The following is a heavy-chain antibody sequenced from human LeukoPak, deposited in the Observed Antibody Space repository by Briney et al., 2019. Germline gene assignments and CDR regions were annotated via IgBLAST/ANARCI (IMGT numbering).Heavy chain of an antibody. Sequence: GGSLRLSCAASGFTVDSNYLSWVRQAPGKGLEWVSTIYTGGNTYYAASVKGRFTISRDFSKNTVFLHMNSLRAEDTAMYYCARGDDSGYYDYFDYWGRGALVTVSS. CDR3: ARGDDSGYYDYFDY. D-gene: IGHD3-22*01. J-gene: IGHJ4*02. CDR1: GFTVDSNY. CDR2: IYTGGNT. V-gene: IGHV3-53*01.